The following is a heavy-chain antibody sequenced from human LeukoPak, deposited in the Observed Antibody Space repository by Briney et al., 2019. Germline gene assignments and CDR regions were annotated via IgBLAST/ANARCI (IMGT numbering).Heavy chain of an antibody. D-gene: IGHD6-13*01. CDR1: GFTFDDYA. CDR3: AKVSSAGYSSSWYDY. V-gene: IGHV3-9*01. J-gene: IGHJ4*02. Sequence: GRSLRLSCAASGFTFDDYAMHWVRQAPGKGLEWVSGISWNNGSIGYADSVKGRFTISRDNAKNSLYLQMNSLRAEDTALYYCAKVSSAGYSSSWYDYWGQGTLVTVSS. CDR2: ISWNNGSI.